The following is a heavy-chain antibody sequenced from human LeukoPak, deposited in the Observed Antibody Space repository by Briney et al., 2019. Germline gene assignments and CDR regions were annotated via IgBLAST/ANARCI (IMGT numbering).Heavy chain of an antibody. V-gene: IGHV4-34*01. J-gene: IGHJ4*02. CDR2: INHSGST. CDR1: GGSFSGYY. D-gene: IGHD4-17*01. CDR3: ARGTMTTVTYYFDY. Sequence: PSETLSLTCAVYGGSFSGYYWSWIRQPPGKGLEWIGEINHSGSTNYNPSLKSRVTISVDTSKNQFSLKLSSVTATDTAVYYCARGTMTTVTYYFDYWGQGTLVTVSS.